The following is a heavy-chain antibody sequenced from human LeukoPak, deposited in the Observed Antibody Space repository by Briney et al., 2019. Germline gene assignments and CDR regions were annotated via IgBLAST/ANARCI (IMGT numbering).Heavy chain of an antibody. J-gene: IGHJ4*02. CDR2: IYDDST. D-gene: IGHD3-10*01. CDR3: AARKVRGVWFYLDY. Sequence: GGSLRLSCAASEFTFSSYSMNWVRQAPGKGLEWVSTIYDDSTYYADSVKGRFAISTDNSKNTLYLQMNSLRVEDTAVYFCAARKVRGVWFYLDYWGQGTLVTVSS. CDR1: EFTFSSYS. V-gene: IGHV3-23*01.